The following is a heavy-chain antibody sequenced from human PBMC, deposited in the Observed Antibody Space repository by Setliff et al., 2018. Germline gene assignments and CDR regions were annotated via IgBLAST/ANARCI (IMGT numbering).Heavy chain of an antibody. CDR2: IIPILGIA. CDR1: GYTFTSYG. Sequence: GASVKVSCKASGYTFTSYGISWVRQAPGQGLEWMGGIIPILGIANYAQKFQGRVTITADKSTSTAYMELSSLRSEDTAVYYCASYEGDDYGDYYFDYWGQGTLVTVSS. CDR3: ASYEGDDYGDYYFDY. V-gene: IGHV1-69*10. D-gene: IGHD4-17*01. J-gene: IGHJ4*02.